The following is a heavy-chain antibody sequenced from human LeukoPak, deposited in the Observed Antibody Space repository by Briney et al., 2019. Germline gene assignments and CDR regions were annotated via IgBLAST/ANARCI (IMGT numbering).Heavy chain of an antibody. CDR3: VPEYYDYGDGGY. D-gene: IGHD4-17*01. CDR2: IQPDGSEK. Sequence: GGSLRLSCAASGFTFSRYWMSWVRQAPGKGLEWVGNIQPDGSEKYYVDSVKGRFTISRDNAKNSLYLQVNSLSVEDTAVYYCVPEYYDYGDGGYWGQGTLVTVSS. V-gene: IGHV3-7*01. CDR1: GFTFSRYW. J-gene: IGHJ4*02.